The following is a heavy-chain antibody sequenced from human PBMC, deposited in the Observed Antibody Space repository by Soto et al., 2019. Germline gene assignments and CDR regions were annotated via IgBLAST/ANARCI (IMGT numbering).Heavy chain of an antibody. D-gene: IGHD2-2*01. CDR2: ISAYNGNT. CDR1: GYTFTSYG. Sequence: ASVKVSCKASGYTFTSYGISWVRQARGQGLEWMGWISAYNGNTNYAQKLQGRVTMTTDTSTSTAYMELRSLRSDDTAVYYCAREDCSSTSCYVSNRNFDYWGQGTLVTVSS. V-gene: IGHV1-18*01. J-gene: IGHJ4*02. CDR3: AREDCSSTSCYVSNRNFDY.